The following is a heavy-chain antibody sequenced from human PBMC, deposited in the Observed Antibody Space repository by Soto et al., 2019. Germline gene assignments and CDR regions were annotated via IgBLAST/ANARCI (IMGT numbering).Heavy chain of an antibody. CDR3: AREASGGYCSGGSCNWFDP. CDR2: MNPNTGNT. J-gene: IGHJ5*02. V-gene: IGHV1-8*01. CDR1: GFTFSTYD. D-gene: IGHD2-15*01. Sequence: ASVKVSCKTSGFTFSTYDISWVRQASGQGLEWMGWMNPNTGNTGYAQNFQGRVTMTRNTSISTAYMELSSLRSEDTAVYFCAREASGGYCSGGSCNWFDPWGQGTLVTVSS.